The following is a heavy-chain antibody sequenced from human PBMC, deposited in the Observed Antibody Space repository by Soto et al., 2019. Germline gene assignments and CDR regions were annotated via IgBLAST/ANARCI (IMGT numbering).Heavy chain of an antibody. J-gene: IGHJ3*02. Sequence: QVQLQQWGAGQLKPSETLSLTCAVYSGSFSGYYWSWIRQPPGKGLEWIGEINNRGSTNYNPSLKSRVSISADTSKNQFSLKLSSVTAADTAVYYCARGTWVRSAFDMWGQGTMVTVSS. CDR1: SGSFSGYY. CDR3: ARGTWVRSAFDM. CDR2: INNRGST. V-gene: IGHV4-34*01. D-gene: IGHD3-10*01.